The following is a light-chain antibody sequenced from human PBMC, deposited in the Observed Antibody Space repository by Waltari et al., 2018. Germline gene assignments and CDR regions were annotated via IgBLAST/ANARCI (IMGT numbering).Light chain of an antibody. Sequence: EIVMTQSPAILSASPGERATLSCRASQSVSTNLAWYQQKPCQAPRLLIYGASTRATGIPDGFSGSGSGTEFTLTISSLQSEDLLVYSCQQYNDWPRTFGQGTKVEIK. CDR2: GAS. CDR1: QSVSTN. J-gene: IGKJ1*01. CDR3: QQYNDWPRT. V-gene: IGKV3-15*01.